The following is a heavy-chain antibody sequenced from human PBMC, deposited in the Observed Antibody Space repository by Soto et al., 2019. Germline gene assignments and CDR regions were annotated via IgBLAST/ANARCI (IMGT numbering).Heavy chain of an antibody. D-gene: IGHD6-13*01. CDR3: AKDSLDYSSSWYCDY. V-gene: IGHV3-23*01. CDR1: GFTFSSYA. J-gene: IGHJ4*02. CDR2: ISGSGGST. Sequence: GGSLRLSCAASGFTFSSYAMSWVRQAPGKGLEWVSAISGSGGSTYYADSVKGRFTISRDNSENTLYLQMNSLRAEDTAVYYCAKDSLDYSSSWYCDYWGQGTLVTVSS.